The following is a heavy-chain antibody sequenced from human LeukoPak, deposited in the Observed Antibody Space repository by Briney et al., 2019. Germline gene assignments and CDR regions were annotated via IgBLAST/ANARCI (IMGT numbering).Heavy chain of an antibody. J-gene: IGHJ4*02. CDR3: ARVYGSGGWDGYFDY. CDR2: MYHSGSS. V-gene: IGHV4-38-2*02. D-gene: IGHD3-10*01. Sequence: PAETLSLTCIVSGYSISSGYYWGWIRQPPGKGVEWIGSMYHSGSSLYNPSLKSRVTISVDTSKNQFSLKLISMTAADTAVYYCARVYGSGGWDGYFDYWGQGTLVTVSS. CDR1: GYSISSGYY.